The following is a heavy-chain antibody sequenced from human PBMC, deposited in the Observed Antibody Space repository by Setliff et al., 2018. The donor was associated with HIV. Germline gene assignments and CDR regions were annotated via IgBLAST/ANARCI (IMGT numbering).Heavy chain of an antibody. D-gene: IGHD2-2*01. CDR2: IYYSGST. CDR3: ARGHCSGTNCYGVDYYGMDV. J-gene: IGHJ6*02. Sequence: PSETLSLTCTVSGGSISSGDYYWSWIRQPPGKGLEWIGYIYYSGSTYYNPSLKSRVTISVDTSKNQFSVKLTSVTAADTAVYYCARGHCSGTNCYGVDYYGMDVWGQGTTVTSP. V-gene: IGHV4-30-4*08. CDR1: GGSISSGDYY.